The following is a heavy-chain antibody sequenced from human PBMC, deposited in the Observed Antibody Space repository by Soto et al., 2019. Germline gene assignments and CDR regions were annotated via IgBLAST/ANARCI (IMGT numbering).Heavy chain of an antibody. D-gene: IGHD2-2*02. J-gene: IGHJ3*01. CDR2: ISASGSDT. CDR1: GFTLSSYA. CDR3: AKTIGPAGIDAFDL. V-gene: IGHV3-23*01. Sequence: EVQLLESGGDLIQAGGSLRLSCAASGFTLSSYALTWVRQGPGKGLEWVSVISASGSDTFFRDSVNGRFTISRDTSKNTLYLQMNSLRVEDTAVYYCAKTIGPAGIDAFDLWGRGTMVTVSS.